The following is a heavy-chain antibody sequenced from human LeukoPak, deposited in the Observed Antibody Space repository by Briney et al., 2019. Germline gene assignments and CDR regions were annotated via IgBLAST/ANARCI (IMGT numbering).Heavy chain of an antibody. D-gene: IGHD3-22*01. CDR3: ATSRYYDSSGYYFGYFDY. Sequence: GGSLRLSCAASGFTFSSYAMSWVRQAPGKGLEWVSAISGSGGSTYYADSVKGRFTISRDNSKNTLYLQMNSLRAEDTAVYYCATSRYYDSSGYYFGYFDYWGQGTLVTVSS. CDR2: ISGSGGST. CDR1: GFTFSSYA. V-gene: IGHV3-23*01. J-gene: IGHJ4*02.